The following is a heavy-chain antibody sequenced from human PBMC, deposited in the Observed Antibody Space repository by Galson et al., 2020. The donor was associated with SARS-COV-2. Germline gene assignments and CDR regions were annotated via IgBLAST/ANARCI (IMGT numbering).Heavy chain of an antibody. CDR3: VRTPRVADL. CDR2: IKPDGSEG. CDR1: GFTFSTYW. D-gene: IGHD5-12*01. J-gene: IGHJ5*02. Sequence: GGSLRLSCAASGFTFSTYWMSWVRQAPVKGLEWVVTIKPDGSEGYYVDSVKGRFTISRDNAKNSLYLQINSLRAEDTAVYYCVRTPRVADLWGQGTLVTVSS. V-gene: IGHV3-7*01.